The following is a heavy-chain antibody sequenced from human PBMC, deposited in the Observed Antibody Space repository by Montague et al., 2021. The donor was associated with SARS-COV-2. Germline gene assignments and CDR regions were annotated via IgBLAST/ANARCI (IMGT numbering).Heavy chain of an antibody. CDR3: TQERGPGRTTWHYFDY. CDR1: GDSVSSHMPA. CDR2: TYYRYKWYN. Sequence: CAISGDSVSSHMPAWNWLRQSPSRGLEWVGRTYYRYKWYNDYAVSVRSRITISPDTSKNQFSLQLNSVTPEDTAVYYCTQERGPGRTTWHYFDYWGQGTLVTVSS. V-gene: IGHV6-1*01. J-gene: IGHJ4*02. D-gene: IGHD1-14*01.